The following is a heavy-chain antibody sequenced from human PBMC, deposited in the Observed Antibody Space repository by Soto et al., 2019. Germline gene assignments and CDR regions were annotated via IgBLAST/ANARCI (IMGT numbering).Heavy chain of an antibody. D-gene: IGHD6-19*01. CDR2: ISNTGVST. CDR3: TSRLPIYSSGLGLDI. CDR1: GGTCITYG. J-gene: IGHJ6*04. V-gene: IGHV3-23*01. Sequence: PGGPLRLSSGDFGGTCITYGISCIIQTPGKGLEWVSIISNTGVSTYYATAYAASVKGRFTISRDDSKNTAYLQMNSLKTEDTAVYYCTSRLPIYSSGLGLDIWVKRTIVTV.